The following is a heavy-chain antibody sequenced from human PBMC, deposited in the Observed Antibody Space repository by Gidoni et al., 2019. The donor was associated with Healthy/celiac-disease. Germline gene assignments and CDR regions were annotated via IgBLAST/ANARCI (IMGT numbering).Heavy chain of an antibody. D-gene: IGHD3-10*01. CDR3: ARSPLITMVRGVISYFDY. V-gene: IGHV3-30-3*01. CDR1: GFTFSSHA. J-gene: IGHJ4*02. Sequence: QVQLVASGGGVVQPGRSLRLSCAASGFTFSSHAMHWVSQAPGKGLEWVAVISYDGSNKYYADSVKGRFTISRDNSKNTLYLQMNSLRAEDTAVYYCARSPLITMVRGVISYFDYWGQGTLVTVSS. CDR2: ISYDGSNK.